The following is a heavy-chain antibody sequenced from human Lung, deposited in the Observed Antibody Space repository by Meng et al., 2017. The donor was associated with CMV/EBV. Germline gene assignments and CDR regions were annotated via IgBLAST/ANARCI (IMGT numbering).Heavy chain of an antibody. D-gene: IGHD6-19*01. J-gene: IGHJ4*02. CDR1: GFHFRTYS. CDR2: ISSSSTYI. V-gene: IGHV3-21*01. CDR3: ARETGSSGWYGPGY. Sequence: SXAASGFHFRTYSMNWVRQAPGKGLEWVSSISSSSTYIYYADSVKGRFTISRDNAKNSLYLQMNSLRAEDTAVYYCARETGSSGWYGPGYWGQATLVTVSS.